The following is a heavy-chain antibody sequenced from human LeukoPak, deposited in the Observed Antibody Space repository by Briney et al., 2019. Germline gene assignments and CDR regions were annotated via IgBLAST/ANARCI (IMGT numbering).Heavy chain of an antibody. D-gene: IGHD3-10*01. J-gene: IGHJ4*02. Sequence: SETLSLTCTVSGGSISSSSYYWGWIRQPPGKGLEWIGSIYYSGSTYYNPSLKSRVTISVDTSKNQFSLKLSSVTAADTVVYYCARIAMVRGVTLDYWGQGTLVTVSS. CDR3: ARIAMVRGVTLDY. V-gene: IGHV4-39*07. CDR1: GGSISSSSYY. CDR2: IYYSGST.